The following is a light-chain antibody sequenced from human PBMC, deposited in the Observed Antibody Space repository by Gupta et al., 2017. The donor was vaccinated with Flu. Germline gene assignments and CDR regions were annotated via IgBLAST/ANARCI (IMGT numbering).Light chain of an antibody. J-gene: IGLJ3*02. CDR1: SSDVGAYTY. CDR3: SSYAGSNTWV. CDR2: DVN. Sequence: QSALTQPRSVSGSPGQSVTISCTGSSSDVGAYTYVSWYQQHTGKAPRLILYDVNKRPSGVPDRFSASKSGITASLTISVLQAEDEADYHCSSYAGSNTWVFGGGTKLTVL. V-gene: IGLV2-11*01.